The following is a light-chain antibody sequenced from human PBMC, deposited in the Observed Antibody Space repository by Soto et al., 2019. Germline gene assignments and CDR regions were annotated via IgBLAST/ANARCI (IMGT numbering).Light chain of an antibody. CDR1: SSDVGGYNC. J-gene: IGLJ2*01. V-gene: IGLV2-14*01. CDR2: DVS. Sequence: QSALTQPASVSGSPGQSITISCTGTSSDVGGYNCVSWYQQHPGKAPKLMIYDVSNRPSGVSNRFSGSKSGNTASLTISGLQAEDEADDYCSSYTSSSTVVFGGGTKLTVL. CDR3: SSYTSSSTVV.